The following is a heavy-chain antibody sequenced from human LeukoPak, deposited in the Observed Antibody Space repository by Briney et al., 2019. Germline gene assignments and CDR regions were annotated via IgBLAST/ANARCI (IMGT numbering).Heavy chain of an antibody. J-gene: IGHJ4*02. V-gene: IGHV6-1*01. D-gene: IGHD6-13*01. Sequence: SQTLSLTCAISGDNVSSNSATWNWIRQSPSRGLEWLGRTYYRSKWYNDYAVSVKSRTTIIPDTSKNQFSLQLNSVTPDDTALYYCAGDRGVGAAVFFDYWGLGTLVTVSS. CDR3: AGDRGVGAAVFFDY. CDR1: GDNVSSNSAT. CDR2: TYYRSKWYN.